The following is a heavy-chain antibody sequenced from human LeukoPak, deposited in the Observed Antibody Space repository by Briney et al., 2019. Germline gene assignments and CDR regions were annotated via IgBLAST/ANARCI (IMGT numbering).Heavy chain of an antibody. CDR3: AGGMRAVADADAFDI. D-gene: IGHD6-19*01. V-gene: IGHV3-21*01. CDR1: GFTFSSYS. J-gene: IGHJ3*02. CDR2: ISSSSSYI. Sequence: GGSLRLSCAASGFTFSSYSMNWVRQAPGKGLEWVSSISSSSSYIYYADSVKGRFTISRDNAKNSLYLQMNSLRVEDTAVYYCAGGMRAVADADAFDIWGQGTMVTVSS.